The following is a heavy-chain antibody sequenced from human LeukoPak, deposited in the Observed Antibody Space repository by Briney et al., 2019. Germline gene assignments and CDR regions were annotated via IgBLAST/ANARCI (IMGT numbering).Heavy chain of an antibody. D-gene: IGHD1-26*01. V-gene: IGHV3-23*01. CDR1: GFTFSSYA. J-gene: IGHJ4*02. Sequence: GGSLRLSCAASGFTFSSYAMGWVRQAPGKGLEWVSTISGSGGSTYYADSVKGRFTISRDNSKNTLSLQMNSLRAEDTAVYYCAKDSFPGGTIRHGLSDYWGQGTLVTVSS. CDR2: ISGSGGST. CDR3: AKDSFPGGTIRHGLSDY.